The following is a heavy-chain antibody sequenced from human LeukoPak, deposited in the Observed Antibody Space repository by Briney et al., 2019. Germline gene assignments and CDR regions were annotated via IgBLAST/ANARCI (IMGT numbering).Heavy chain of an antibody. J-gene: IGHJ4*02. CDR2: VYYAGST. CDR1: YDSISRFY. V-gene: IGHV4-59*01. CDR3: ARGAMATTPFFDY. D-gene: IGHD5-24*01. Sequence: SETLSLTCTVSYDSISRFYWTWIRQPPGKGLEWIGYVYYAGSTNFNPSLKSRVTMSLDTSRNQFSLKLTSLTAADTAVYYCARGAMATTPFFDYWGQGTLVTVSS.